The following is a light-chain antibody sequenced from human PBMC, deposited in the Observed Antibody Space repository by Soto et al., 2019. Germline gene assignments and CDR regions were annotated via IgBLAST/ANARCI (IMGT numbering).Light chain of an antibody. V-gene: IGLV2-23*01. CDR1: ISDVGSYNL. Sequence: QSALTQPASVSGSPGQSVTISCTGTISDVGSYNLVSWYQQHPGKAPKLMIYEGSKRPSGVSNRFSGSKSGNTASLTISGLKDEDEADYYCCSYAGSRVFGGGTQLTVL. J-gene: IGLJ3*02. CDR2: EGS. CDR3: CSYAGSRV.